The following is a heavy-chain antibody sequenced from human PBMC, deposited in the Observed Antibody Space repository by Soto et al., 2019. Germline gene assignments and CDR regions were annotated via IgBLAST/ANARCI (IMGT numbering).Heavy chain of an antibody. Sequence: EVQLLESGGGLVQPGGSLRLSCAASGLTFSSYAMNWVRQAPGKGLEWVSTISGSGGTTYYADSVKGRFTISRDNSKNTLYLQMNGRRAEDTAVYYCLKSRESWSSYKYYFDYWGQGTLVTVSS. D-gene: IGHD1-1*01. CDR1: GLTFSSYA. J-gene: IGHJ4*02. V-gene: IGHV3-23*01. CDR2: ISGSGGTT. CDR3: LKSRESWSSYKYYFDY.